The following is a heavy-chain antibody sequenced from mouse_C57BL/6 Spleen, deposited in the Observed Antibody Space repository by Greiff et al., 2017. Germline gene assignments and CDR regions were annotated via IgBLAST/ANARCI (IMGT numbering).Heavy chain of an antibody. Sequence: VQLQQSGAELVRPGPSVKVSCKASGYAFTNYLIEWVKQRPGQGLEWIGVINPGSGGTNYNEKFKGKATLTADKSSSTAYMQLSSLTSEDSAVYFCARRAVYAMDYWGQGTSVTVSS. J-gene: IGHJ4*01. V-gene: IGHV1-54*01. CDR3: ARRAVYAMDY. CDR2: INPGSGGT. D-gene: IGHD3-3*01. CDR1: GYAFTNYL.